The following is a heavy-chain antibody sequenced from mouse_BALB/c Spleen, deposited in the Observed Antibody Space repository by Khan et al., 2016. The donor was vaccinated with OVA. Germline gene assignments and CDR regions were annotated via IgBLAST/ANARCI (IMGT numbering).Heavy chain of an antibody. J-gene: IGHJ4*01. CDR2: INTYTGEP. CDR1: GYIFTNYG. Sequence: QIQLVQSGPELKQPGETVKISCKASGYIFTNYGMTWVKQAPGKGLKWMGWINTYTGEPTYADDFKGRFAFSLETSANTAYLQINNLKNEDTATYFCARTLYGSGYDYAMDYWVQGTSVTVSS. D-gene: IGHD1-1*01. V-gene: IGHV9-3-1*01. CDR3: ARTLYGSGYDYAMDY.